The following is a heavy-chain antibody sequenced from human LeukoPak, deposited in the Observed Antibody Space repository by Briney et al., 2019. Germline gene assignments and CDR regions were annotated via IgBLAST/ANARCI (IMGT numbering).Heavy chain of an antibody. D-gene: IGHD3-10*01. CDR3: ARGSGKIWFGEIPTPKWSDR. CDR1: GGTFSSYA. Sequence: VASVKVPCMASGGTFSSYAISWVRQAPGQGLEWMGGIIPIFGTANYAQKFQGRVTITADESTSTAYMELSSLRSEDTAVYYCARGSGKIWFGEIPTPKWSDRCSQGSLVTVSS. CDR2: IIPIFGTA. J-gene: IGHJ5*02. V-gene: IGHV1-69*13.